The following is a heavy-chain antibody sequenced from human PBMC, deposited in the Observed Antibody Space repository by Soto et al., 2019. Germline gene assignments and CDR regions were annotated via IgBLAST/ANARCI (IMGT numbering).Heavy chain of an antibody. CDR2: ISYDGSNK. Sequence: GSLRLSCEASGFTFSSYGMHWVRQAPGKGLEWVAVISYDGSNKYYADSVKGRFTISRDNSKNTLYLQMNSLRAEDTAVYYCAKDRDFWSGYPAHSYSDYWGQGTLVTVSS. CDR1: GFTFSSYG. CDR3: AKDRDFWSGYPAHSYSDY. V-gene: IGHV3-30*18. J-gene: IGHJ4*02. D-gene: IGHD3-3*01.